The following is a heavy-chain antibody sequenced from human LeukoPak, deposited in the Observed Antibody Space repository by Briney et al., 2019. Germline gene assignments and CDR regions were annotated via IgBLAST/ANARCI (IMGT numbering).Heavy chain of an antibody. V-gene: IGHV3-30*18. J-gene: IGHJ4*02. CDR2: KSYDGSNI. D-gene: IGHD5-12*01. CDR1: GFTFSSYG. CDR3: AKGSTSGFYYFDY. Sequence: GGSLRLSCAASGFTFSSYGMHWVRQAPGKGLEWVAVKSYDGSNIYCADSVKGRFTISRDNSMHTVYLQMNSLRPEDTAVYYCAKGSTSGFYYFDYWGQGTLVTVSS.